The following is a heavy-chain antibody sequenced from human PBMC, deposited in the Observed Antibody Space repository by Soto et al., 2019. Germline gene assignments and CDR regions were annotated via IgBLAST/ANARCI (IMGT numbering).Heavy chain of an antibody. J-gene: IGHJ4*02. Sequence: ASVKVSCKASGYTFTSYAMHWVRQAPGQRLEWMGWINAGNGNTKYSQKFQGRVTITRDTSASTAYMELSRLRSEDTAVYYCARDSSDYYGSGKNLDFDYWGQGTLVTVSS. V-gene: IGHV1-3*01. CDR3: ARDSSDYYGSGKNLDFDY. CDR2: INAGNGNT. D-gene: IGHD3-10*01. CDR1: GYTFTSYA.